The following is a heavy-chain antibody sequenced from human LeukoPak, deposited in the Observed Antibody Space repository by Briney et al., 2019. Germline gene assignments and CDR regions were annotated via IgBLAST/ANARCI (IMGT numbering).Heavy chain of an antibody. Sequence: GGSLRLSCVASGLTVSSYSMNWVRQAPGKGLEWVSYISSSGSTIYYADSVKGRFTISRDNAKNSLYLQMNSLRAEDTAVYYCARRYSYGYDAFDIWGQGTMVTVSS. J-gene: IGHJ3*02. D-gene: IGHD5-18*01. CDR3: ARRYSYGYDAFDI. CDR1: GLTVSSYS. V-gene: IGHV3-48*04. CDR2: ISSSGSTI.